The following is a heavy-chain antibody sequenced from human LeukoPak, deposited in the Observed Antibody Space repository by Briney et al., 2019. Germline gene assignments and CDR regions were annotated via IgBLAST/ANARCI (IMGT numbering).Heavy chain of an antibody. CDR2: ISYDGSNK. Sequence: GGSLRLSCAASGFTFSSYAMHWVRQALGKGLEWVAVISYDGSNKYYADSVKGRFTISRDNSKNTLYLQMNSLRAEDTAVYYCARDGTEWELLPGDFDYWGQGTLVTVSS. CDR3: ARDGTEWELLPGDFDY. J-gene: IGHJ4*02. V-gene: IGHV3-30*01. D-gene: IGHD1-26*01. CDR1: GFTFSSYA.